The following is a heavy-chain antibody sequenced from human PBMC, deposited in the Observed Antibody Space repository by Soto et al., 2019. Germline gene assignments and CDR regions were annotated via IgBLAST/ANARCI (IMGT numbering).Heavy chain of an antibody. J-gene: IGHJ5*02. CDR2: ISAYNGNT. V-gene: IGHV1-18*01. CDR1: GYTFTSYG. CDR3: ASASGRPYWFYP. D-gene: IGHD1-26*01. Sequence: ASVKVSCKASGYTFTSYGISWVQQAPAQGQEWMGWISAYNGNTNYAQKLQGRVTMTTDTSTSTAYMELRSLRSDDTAVYYCASASGRPYWFYPRGQGSLVIVSS.